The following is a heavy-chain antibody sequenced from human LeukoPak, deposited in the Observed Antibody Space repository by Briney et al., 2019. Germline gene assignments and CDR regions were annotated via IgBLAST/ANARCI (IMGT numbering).Heavy chain of an antibody. V-gene: IGHV4-59*01. CDR3: ARGALVVPAAFDY. D-gene: IGHD2-2*01. J-gene: IGHJ4*02. CDR1: GGSISSYY. Sequence: SETLSLTCTVSGGSISSYYWSWIRQPPGKGLEWIGYIYYSGNTNYNPSLKSRVTISVDTSKNQFSLKLSSVTAADTAVYYCARGALVVPAAFDYWGQGTLVTVSS. CDR2: IYYSGNT.